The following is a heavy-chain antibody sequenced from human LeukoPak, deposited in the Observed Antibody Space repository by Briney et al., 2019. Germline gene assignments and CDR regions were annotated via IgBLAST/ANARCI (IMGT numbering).Heavy chain of an antibody. D-gene: IGHD2-21*01. J-gene: IGHJ4*02. Sequence: SETLSLTCTVSGGSISSYYWSWIRQPPGKGLEWIGYIYYSGSTNYNPSLKSRVTISVDTSKNQFSLKLSSVTAADTAVYYCAGEGLQLGCFDYWGQGTLVTVSS. V-gene: IGHV4-59*08. CDR1: GGSISSYY. CDR3: AGEGLQLGCFDY. CDR2: IYYSGST.